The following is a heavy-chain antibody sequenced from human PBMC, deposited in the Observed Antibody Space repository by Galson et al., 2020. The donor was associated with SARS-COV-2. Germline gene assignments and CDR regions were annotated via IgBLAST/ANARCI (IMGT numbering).Heavy chain of an antibody. V-gene: IGHV3-30-3*01. D-gene: IGHD4-17*01. CDR3: ARGKLSDYGDLGRGAFDY. Sequence: GGSLRLSCAASGFTFSSYAMHWLRQAPGKGLEWVAVISYDGSNKYYADSVKGRFTISRDTSKNTLYLQMNSLRAEDTAVYYCARGKLSDYGDLGRGAFDYWGQGTLVTVSS. J-gene: IGHJ4*02. CDR2: ISYDGSNK. CDR1: GFTFSSYA.